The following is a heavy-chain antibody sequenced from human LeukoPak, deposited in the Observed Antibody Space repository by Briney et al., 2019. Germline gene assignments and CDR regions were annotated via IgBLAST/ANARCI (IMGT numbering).Heavy chain of an antibody. D-gene: IGHD6-13*01. J-gene: IGHJ4*02. CDR2: ISYNGNDK. V-gene: IGHV3-30-3*01. CDR3: ARDLSAGAADYHFAY. Sequence: PGGSLRLSCAASGFTFSSYAMHWVRQAPGKGLEWVAVISYNGNDKYYADSVKGRFTISRDNSKNTLYLQMSILRADDTAVYYCARDLSAGAADYHFAYWGQGTLVTVSS. CDR1: GFTFSSYA.